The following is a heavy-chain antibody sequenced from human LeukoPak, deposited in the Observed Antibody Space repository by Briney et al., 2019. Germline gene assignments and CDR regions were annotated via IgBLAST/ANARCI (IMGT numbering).Heavy chain of an antibody. CDR1: GYTFTSYG. CDR2: ISAYNGNT. J-gene: IGHJ3*02. V-gene: IGHV1-18*01. D-gene: IGHD3-3*01. CDR3: ARVPPILEWLLGTVDAFDI. Sequence: EASVKVSCKASGYTFTSYGISWVRQAPGQGLEWMGWISAYNGNTNYAQKLQGRVTMTTDTSTSTAYMELRSLRSDDTAVYYCARVPPILEWLLGTVDAFDIWGQGTMVTVSS.